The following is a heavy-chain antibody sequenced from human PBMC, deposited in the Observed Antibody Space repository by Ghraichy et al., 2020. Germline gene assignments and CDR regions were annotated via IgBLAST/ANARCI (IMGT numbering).Heavy chain of an antibody. D-gene: IGHD5-24*01. CDR3: TNGLRRDGYHAYFDF. Sequence: GESLNISCAASGLTFSDFGMHWVRQAPGKGLEWVAFIQYDGNNQYYVDSVKGRFTISKDNSKDTLVLQMNSLRLEDSGIYYCTNGLRRDGYHAYFDFWGQGTLVTVSS. CDR1: GLTFSDFG. V-gene: IGHV3-30*02. J-gene: IGHJ4*02. CDR2: IQYDGNNQ.